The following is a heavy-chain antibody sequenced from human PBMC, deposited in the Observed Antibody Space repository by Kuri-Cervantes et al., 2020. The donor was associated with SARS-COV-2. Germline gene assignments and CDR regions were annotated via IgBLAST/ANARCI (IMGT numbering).Heavy chain of an antibody. V-gene: IGHV4-34*01. CDR2: IYYSGST. CDR3: ARHEGVPAAFRLNWFDP. CDR1: GGSFSGYY. Sequence: ESLKISCAVYGGSFSGYYWSWIRQPPGKGLEWIGSIYYSGSTYYNPSLKSRVTISVDTSKNQFSLKLSSVTAADTAVYYCARHEGVPAAFRLNWFDPWGQGTLVTVSS. J-gene: IGHJ5*02. D-gene: IGHD2-2*01.